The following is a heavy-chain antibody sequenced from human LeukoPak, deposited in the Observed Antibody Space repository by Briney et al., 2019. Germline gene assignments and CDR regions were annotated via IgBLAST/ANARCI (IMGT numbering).Heavy chain of an antibody. CDR1: GFTFSSYW. J-gene: IGHJ3*02. CDR3: ARGVVVAPRSAFDI. CDR2: INQDGSEK. D-gene: IGHD2-2*01. Sequence: GGSLRLSCAASGFTFSSYWITWVRQAPGKGLEWVANINQDGSEKCYVDSVKGRFTISRDNAKNSLSLQMNSLRVEDTAVYYCARGVVVAPRSAFDIWGQGTMVTVSS. V-gene: IGHV3-7*04.